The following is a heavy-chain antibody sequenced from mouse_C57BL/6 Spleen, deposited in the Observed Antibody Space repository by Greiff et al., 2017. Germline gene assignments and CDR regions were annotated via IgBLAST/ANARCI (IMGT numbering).Heavy chain of an antibody. CDR1: GFTFSDYG. J-gene: IGHJ2*01. Sequence: EVKLMESGGGLVKPGGSLKLSCAASGFTFSDYGMHWVRQAPEKGLGWVAYISSGSSTIYYADTVKGRFTISRDNAKNTLFLKMTSLRSEDTAMYYCARNGYSGSSYEGFDYWGQGTTLTVSS. CDR3: ARNGYSGSSYEGFDY. CDR2: ISSGSSTI. V-gene: IGHV5-17*01. D-gene: IGHD1-1*01.